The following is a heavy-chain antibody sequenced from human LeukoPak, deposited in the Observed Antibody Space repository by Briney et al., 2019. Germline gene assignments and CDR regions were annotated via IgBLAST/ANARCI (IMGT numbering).Heavy chain of an antibody. J-gene: IGHJ6*03. CDR2: IIPIFGTA. V-gene: IGHV1-69*05. Sequence: GSSVKVSCKASGGTFSSYAISWVRQAPGQGLEWMGGIIPIFGTANYAQKFQGRVTITTDESTSTAYMELSSLRSEDTAVYYCAGAGKLVPAAIHDYYYYMDVWGKGTTVTVSS. CDR1: GGTFSSYA. CDR3: AGAGKLVPAAIHDYYYYMDV. D-gene: IGHD2-2*02.